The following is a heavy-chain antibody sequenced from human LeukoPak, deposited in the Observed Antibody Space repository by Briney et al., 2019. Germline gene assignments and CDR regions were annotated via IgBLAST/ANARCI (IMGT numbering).Heavy chain of an antibody. Sequence: PGGSLRLSCAASGFTFSSYSMNWVRQAPGKGLEWVSSITCSSSSYIYYADSVKGRFTISSDNTKNSLYLQMNSLRAEDTAVYYCARDKAHLSAAGLDYWGQGTLVTVSS. D-gene: IGHD6-13*01. CDR1: GFTFSSYS. CDR3: ARDKAHLSAAGLDY. J-gene: IGHJ4*02. V-gene: IGHV3-21*01. CDR2: ITCSSSSYI.